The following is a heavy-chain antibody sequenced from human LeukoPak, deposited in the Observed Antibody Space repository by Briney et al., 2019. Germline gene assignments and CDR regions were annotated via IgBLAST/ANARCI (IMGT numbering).Heavy chain of an antibody. D-gene: IGHD7-27*01. Sequence: PGGSLRLSCAASGFTFSSYSMNWVRQAPGKGLEWVADIKNDGSEREYVDSVKGRFTISRDNARNSLYLQMDSLRAEDTAVYYCATYTNWVAGDVWGQGTTVSV. J-gene: IGHJ6*02. CDR3: ATYTNWVAGDV. CDR2: IKNDGSER. CDR1: GFTFSSYS. V-gene: IGHV3-7*01.